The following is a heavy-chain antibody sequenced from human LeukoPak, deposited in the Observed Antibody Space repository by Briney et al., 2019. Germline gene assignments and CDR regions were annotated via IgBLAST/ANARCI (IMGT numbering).Heavy chain of an antibody. CDR2: INAGTGNT. V-gene: IGHV1-3*03. CDR1: GYTFTTYP. CDR3: ARETLDYDILTGYYNRAFDY. J-gene: IGHJ4*02. Sequence: ASVKVSCKASGYTFTTYPMHWVRQAPGQRLEWLGWINAGTGNTKYSQEFQGRVTITRDTSASTVYMELSSLRSEDMAVYHCARETLDYDILTGYYNRAFDYWGQGTLVTVSS. D-gene: IGHD3-9*01.